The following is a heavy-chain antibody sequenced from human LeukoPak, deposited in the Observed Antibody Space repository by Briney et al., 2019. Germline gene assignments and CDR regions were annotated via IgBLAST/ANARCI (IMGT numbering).Heavy chain of an antibody. Sequence: GGSLRLSCAASGFIFSRNSMNWVRQAPGKGLEWVSSISSSSSYIYYADSVKGRFTISRDNSKNTLYLQMNSLRAEDTAVYYCAKDGNSGIAAAGTNIGAFDPWGQGTLVTVSS. D-gene: IGHD6-13*01. J-gene: IGHJ5*02. CDR2: ISSSSSYI. V-gene: IGHV3-21*01. CDR1: GFIFSRNS. CDR3: AKDGNSGIAAAGTNIGAFDP.